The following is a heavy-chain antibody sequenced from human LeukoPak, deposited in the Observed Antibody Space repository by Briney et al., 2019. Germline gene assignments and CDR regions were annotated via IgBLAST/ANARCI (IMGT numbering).Heavy chain of an antibody. J-gene: IGHJ4*02. CDR2: IYPGDSDT. V-gene: IGHV5-51*01. Sequence: GESLKISCKGSGYSFTSYWIGWVRQKPGKGLEWMGIIYPGDSDTRYSPSFQGQVTISADKSISTAYLQWSSLKASDTAMYYCARAQTYDFWSGYYHYWGQGTLVTVSS. CDR1: GYSFTSYW. CDR3: ARAQTYDFWSGYYHY. D-gene: IGHD3-3*01.